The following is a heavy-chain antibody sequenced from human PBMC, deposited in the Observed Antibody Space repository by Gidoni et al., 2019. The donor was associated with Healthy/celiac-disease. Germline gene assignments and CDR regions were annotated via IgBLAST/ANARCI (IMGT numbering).Heavy chain of an antibody. V-gene: IGHV3-53*02. CDR3: ASAMVRGVIPFDY. D-gene: IGHD3-10*01. CDR1: GFTVSSNY. J-gene: IGHJ4*02. Sequence: EVQLVETGGGLIQPGGSLKLSCAASGFTVSSNYMRWVRQAPGKGLEWVSVIYSGGSTYYADSVKGRFTISRDNSKNTLYLQMNSLRAEDTAVYYCASAMVRGVIPFDYWGQGTLVTVSS. CDR2: IYSGGST.